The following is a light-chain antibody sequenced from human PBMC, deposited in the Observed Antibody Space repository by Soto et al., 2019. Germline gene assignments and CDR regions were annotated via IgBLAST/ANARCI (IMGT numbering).Light chain of an antibody. Sequence: EIVLTQSPATLSLSPGERATLSCRASQSVSSYLAWYQQKPGQAPRLLIYDASTRATGIPARFSGSGSGTDFTLTISSLDPEDFAVYYCQQRTNKFWTFGQGTKVEIK. CDR1: QSVSSY. J-gene: IGKJ1*01. CDR3: QQRTNKFWT. CDR2: DAS. V-gene: IGKV3-11*01.